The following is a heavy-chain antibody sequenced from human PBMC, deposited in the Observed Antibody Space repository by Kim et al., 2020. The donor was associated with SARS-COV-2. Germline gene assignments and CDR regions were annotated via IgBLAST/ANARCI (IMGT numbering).Heavy chain of an antibody. D-gene: IGHD1-26*01. J-gene: IGHJ6*02. V-gene: IGHV3-13*01. Sequence: YPGSVKGRFTISRENAKNSLYLQMNSLRAGDTAVYYCARGLVGASSGMDVWGQGTTVTVSS. CDR3: ARGLVGASSGMDV.